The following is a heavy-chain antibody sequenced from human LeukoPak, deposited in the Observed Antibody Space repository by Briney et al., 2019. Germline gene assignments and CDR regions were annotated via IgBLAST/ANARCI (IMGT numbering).Heavy chain of an antibody. Sequence: PSETLSLTCTVSGGSISSSSYYWGWIRQPAGKGLEWIGRIYTSGSTNYNPSLKSRVTMSVDTSKNQFSLKLSSVTAADTAVYYCARGYDFWSGLNWFDPWGQGTLVTVSS. D-gene: IGHD3-3*01. CDR3: ARGYDFWSGLNWFDP. V-gene: IGHV4-61*02. CDR2: IYTSGST. J-gene: IGHJ5*02. CDR1: GGSISSSSYY.